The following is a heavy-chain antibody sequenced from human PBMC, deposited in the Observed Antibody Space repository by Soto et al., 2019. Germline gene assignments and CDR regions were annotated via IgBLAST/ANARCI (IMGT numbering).Heavy chain of an antibody. D-gene: IGHD1-26*01. V-gene: IGHV3-23*01. CDR2: ISGSGGST. CDR3: AKDLRSGSYYGWFDP. Sequence: EVQLLESGGGLVQPGGSLRLSCAASGFTFSSYAMSWVRQAPGKGLEWVSGISGSGGSTYYTDSVKGRFIISRDNSKNTLYLQMTSLRAEDTAVYYCAKDLRSGSYYGWFDPWGQGTLVTVSS. CDR1: GFTFSSYA. J-gene: IGHJ5*02.